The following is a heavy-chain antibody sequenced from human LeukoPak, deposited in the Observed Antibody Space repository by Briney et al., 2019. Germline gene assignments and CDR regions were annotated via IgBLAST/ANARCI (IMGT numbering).Heavy chain of an antibody. Sequence: SETLSLTCTVSGGSISSYYWSWIRQPPGKGLEWIGYIYYSGSTNYSPSLKSRVTISVDTSKNQFSLKLSSVTAADTAVYYCARDRTIFGVADYGMDVWGQGTTVTVSS. CDR2: IYYSGST. J-gene: IGHJ6*02. D-gene: IGHD3-3*01. CDR3: ARDRTIFGVADYGMDV. V-gene: IGHV4-59*01. CDR1: GGSISSYY.